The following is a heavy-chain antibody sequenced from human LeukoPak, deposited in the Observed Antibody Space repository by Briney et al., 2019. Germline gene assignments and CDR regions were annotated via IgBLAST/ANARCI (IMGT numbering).Heavy chain of an antibody. D-gene: IGHD5-12*01. J-gene: IGHJ5*01. V-gene: IGHV4-61*03. CDR1: GVSVGSNNYY. CDR3: VRHDGRGGATMGAFDS. CDR2: LSHGGST. Sequence: SETLSLTCAVSGVSVGSNNYYWTWIRQSPGRGLEWIGSLSHGGSTNYNPSLKSRVTISLDTSANHFSLQLNSVTAADTAVYYCVRHDGRGGATMGAFDSWGQGSLVTVSS.